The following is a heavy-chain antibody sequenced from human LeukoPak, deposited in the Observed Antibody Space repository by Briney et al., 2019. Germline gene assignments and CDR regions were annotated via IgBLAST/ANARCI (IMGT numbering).Heavy chain of an antibody. CDR1: GGSISSGGYS. CDR2: INHSGST. V-gene: IGHV4-30-2*01. CDR3: AGLGYCSGGSCSEPAVPGGGIDY. Sequence: SETLSLTCAVSGGSISSGGYSWSRIRQPPGKGLEWIGEINHSGSTNYNPSLKSRVTISVDTSKNQFSLKLSSVTAADTAVYYCAGLGYCSGGSCSEPAVPGGGIDYWGQGTLVTVSS. J-gene: IGHJ4*02. D-gene: IGHD2-15*01.